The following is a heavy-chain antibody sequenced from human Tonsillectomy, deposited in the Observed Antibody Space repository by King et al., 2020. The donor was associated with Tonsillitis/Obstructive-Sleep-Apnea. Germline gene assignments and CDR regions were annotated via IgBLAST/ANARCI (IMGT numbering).Heavy chain of an antibody. V-gene: IGHV1-18*01. J-gene: IGHJ6*03. CDR2: ISAHYGNT. CDR1: GYTFTSYG. D-gene: IGHD3-3*01. Sequence: QLVQSGAEVKKPGASVKVSCKASGYTFTSYGISWVRQAPGQGLECMGWISAHYGNTNYAQKVQGRVTMTTDTSPSTAYMELRSLRSDDTAVYYCASSTIFGVVIYYMDVWGKGTTVTVSS. CDR3: ASSTIFGVVIYYMDV.